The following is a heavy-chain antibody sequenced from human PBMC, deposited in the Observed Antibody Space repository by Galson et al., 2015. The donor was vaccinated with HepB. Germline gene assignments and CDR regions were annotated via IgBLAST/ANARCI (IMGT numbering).Heavy chain of an antibody. J-gene: IGHJ3*02. D-gene: IGHD2-2*01. CDR1: GYTFTDYS. Sequence: SVKVSCKASGYTFTDYSIHWVRQAPGQGLEWMGWINPNSGGSNSAQKFQGRVTMTTDTSTSTAYMELTRLRSDDTAVYYCARGLPRWDIVVVPAAMKGGAFDIWGQGTMVTVSS. CDR2: INPNSGGS. V-gene: IGHV1-2*02. CDR3: ARGLPRWDIVVVPAAMKGGAFDI.